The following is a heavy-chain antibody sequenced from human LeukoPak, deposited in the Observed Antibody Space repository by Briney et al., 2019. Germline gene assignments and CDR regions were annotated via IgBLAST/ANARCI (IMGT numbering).Heavy chain of an antibody. Sequence: GGSLRLSCAASGFTFSSYWVSWVRQAPGKGLEWVANIKQDGSEKYYVDSVKGRFTISRDNAKNSLYLQMNSLRAEDTAVYYCARDSKKRYFDYWGQGTLVTVSS. V-gene: IGHV3-7*01. J-gene: IGHJ4*02. CDR1: GFTFSSYW. CDR3: ARDSKKRYFDY. CDR2: IKQDGSEK.